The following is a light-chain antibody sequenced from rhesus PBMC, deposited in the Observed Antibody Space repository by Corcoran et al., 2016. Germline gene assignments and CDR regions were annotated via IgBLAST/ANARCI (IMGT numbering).Light chain of an antibody. Sequence: DIQMTQSPSSLSASLGDTVTITCRASQAIENYLGWYQPKPGKAPKPLMYFASNLETGVPGRFRGSGYGTEFTRTISSLQPEDFATYYCQQHHSFPRTFGQGTKLEIK. J-gene: IGKJ1*01. CDR3: QQHHSFPRT. CDR2: FAS. V-gene: IGKV1S16*01. CDR1: QAIENY.